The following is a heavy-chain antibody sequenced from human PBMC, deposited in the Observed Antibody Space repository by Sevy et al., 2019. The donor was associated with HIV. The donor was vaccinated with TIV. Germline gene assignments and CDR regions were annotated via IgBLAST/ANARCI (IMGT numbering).Heavy chain of an antibody. V-gene: IGHV3-23*01. J-gene: IGHJ4*02. CDR1: GFTFSSYA. CDR2: ISGSGGST. D-gene: IGHD2-15*01. CDR3: AKYRPIVVVVAATFDY. Sequence: GGSLRLSCAASGFTFSSYAMSWVRQAPGKGLEWVSAISGSGGSTYYADSVKGRFTISRDNSKNTLYLQMNSLRAEDTAVYYCAKYRPIVVVVAATFDYWGQGTLVTVSS.